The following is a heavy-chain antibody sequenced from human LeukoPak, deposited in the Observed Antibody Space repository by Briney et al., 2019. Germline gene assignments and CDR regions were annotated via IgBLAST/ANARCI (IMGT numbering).Heavy chain of an antibody. CDR3: ARDHCGGDCYPVNAFDI. V-gene: IGHV3-11*01. Sequence: GGSLRLSCAASGYLYSDYYMSWIRQAPGKGREGVSYISSSGSTIYYADSVKGRFTISRDNAKNSLYLQMNSLRAEDTAVYYCARDHCGGDCYPVNAFDIWGQGTMVTVSS. CDR2: ISSSGSTI. D-gene: IGHD2-21*02. CDR1: GYLYSDYY. J-gene: IGHJ3*02.